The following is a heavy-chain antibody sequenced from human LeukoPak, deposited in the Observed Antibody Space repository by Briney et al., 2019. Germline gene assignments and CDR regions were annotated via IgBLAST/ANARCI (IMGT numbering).Heavy chain of an antibody. D-gene: IGHD2-15*01. CDR3: ARRAANYYYGMDV. CDR2: IYYSGST. V-gene: IGHV4-59*08. J-gene: IGHJ6*02. Sequence: PSETLSLTCTVSGGSISSYYWSWIRQPPGKGLEWIGYIYYSGSTSYNPSLKSRVTISVDTSKNQFSLKLSSVTAADTAVYYCARRAANYYYGMDVWGQGTTVTVSS. CDR1: GGSISSYY.